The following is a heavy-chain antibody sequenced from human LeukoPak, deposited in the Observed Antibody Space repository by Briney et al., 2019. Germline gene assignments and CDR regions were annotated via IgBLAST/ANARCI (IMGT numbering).Heavy chain of an antibody. J-gene: IGHJ3*02. CDR3: ARVRNTFVDTYAFDI. V-gene: IGHV4-30-4*01. D-gene: IGHD5-18*01. CDR1: GGSISSGDYY. Sequence: DPSETLSLTCTVSGGSISSGDYYWSWIRQPPGKGLEWIGYIYYSGSTYYNPSLKSRVTISVDTSKNQFSLKLSSVTAADTAVYYCARVRNTFVDTYAFDIWGQGTMVTVSS. CDR2: IYYSGST.